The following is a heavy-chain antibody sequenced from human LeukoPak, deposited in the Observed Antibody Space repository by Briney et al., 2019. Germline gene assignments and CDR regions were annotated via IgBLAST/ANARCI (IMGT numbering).Heavy chain of an antibody. Sequence: GRSLRLSCATSGFTFSSYAMHWVRQAPGKGLEWVAVISYDGSNKYYADSVKGRFTISRDNSKNTLYLQMNSLRAEDTAVYYCARDKAWGYYDSSGYYNWGQGTLVTVSS. V-gene: IGHV3-30-3*01. CDR2: ISYDGSNK. D-gene: IGHD3-22*01. J-gene: IGHJ4*02. CDR3: ARDKAWGYYDSSGYYN. CDR1: GFTFSSYA.